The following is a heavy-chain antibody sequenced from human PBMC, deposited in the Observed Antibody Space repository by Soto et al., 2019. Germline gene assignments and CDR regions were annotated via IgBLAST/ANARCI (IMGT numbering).Heavy chain of an antibody. J-gene: IGHJ3*02. CDR2: ISAYNGNT. D-gene: IGHD3-22*01. Sequence: QVQLVQSGAEVKKPGASVKVSCKASGYTFTSYGISWVRQAPGQGLEWMGWISAYNGNTNYAQKLQGRVTMTTDTSTSTAYMELRSLRSDDTAVYYCSRGGLLWNSSGYYLHAFDIWGQGTMVTVSS. V-gene: IGHV1-18*01. CDR1: GYTFTSYG. CDR3: SRGGLLWNSSGYYLHAFDI.